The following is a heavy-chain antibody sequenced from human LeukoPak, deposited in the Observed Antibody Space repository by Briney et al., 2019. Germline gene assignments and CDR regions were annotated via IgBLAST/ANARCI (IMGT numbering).Heavy chain of an antibody. V-gene: IGHV1-69*06. J-gene: IGHJ5*02. CDR2: IIPIFGTA. CDR1: GGTFSSYA. CDR3: ASQGGSGSLNWFDP. Sequence: GASVKVSCKASGGTFSSYAISWVRQAPGQGLEWMGGIIPIFGTANYAQKFQGRVTITADKSTSTAYMELSSLRSEDTAVYYCASQGGSGSLNWFDPWGQGTLVTVSS. D-gene: IGHD3-10*01.